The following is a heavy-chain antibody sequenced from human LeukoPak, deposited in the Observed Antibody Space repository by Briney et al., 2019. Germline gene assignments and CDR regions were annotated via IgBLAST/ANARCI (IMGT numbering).Heavy chain of an antibody. CDR3: ARTYLTYYDSSGFEY. Sequence: TSSETLSLTCTVSGGSISSYYWSWIRQPPGKGLEWIGYIYYSGSTNYNPSLKSRVTISVDTSKNQFSLKLSSVTAADTAVYYCARTYLTYYDSSGFEYWGQGTLVTVSS. D-gene: IGHD3-22*01. CDR1: GGSISSYY. V-gene: IGHV4-59*01. CDR2: IYYSGST. J-gene: IGHJ4*02.